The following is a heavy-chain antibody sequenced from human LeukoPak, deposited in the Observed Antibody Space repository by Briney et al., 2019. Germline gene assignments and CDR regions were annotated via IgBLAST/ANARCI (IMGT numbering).Heavy chain of an antibody. Sequence: GGSLRLSCAASGITSDDYAMNWVRQAPGKGLEWVSSISSSSYIYYADPVKGRFTISRDNAKNSLYLQMSSLRAEDTAVYYCASDSHSSSWYAYWGQGTLVTVSS. V-gene: IGHV3-69-1*01. CDR1: GITSDDYA. CDR2: ISSSSYI. D-gene: IGHD6-13*01. J-gene: IGHJ4*02. CDR3: ASDSHSSSWYAY.